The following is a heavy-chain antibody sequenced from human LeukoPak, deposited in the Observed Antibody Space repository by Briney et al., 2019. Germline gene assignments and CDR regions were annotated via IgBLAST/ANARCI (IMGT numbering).Heavy chain of an antibody. CDR1: GYTFTGYY. Sequence: GASVKVSCKAPGYTFTGYYMHWVRQAPGQGLEWMGWINPNSGGTNYAQKFQGRVTMTRDTSISTAYMELSRLRSDDTAVYYCARGTRSGSYAWPAPPDYWGQGTLVTVSS. J-gene: IGHJ4*02. CDR3: ARGTRSGSYAWPAPPDY. CDR2: INPNSGGT. D-gene: IGHD1-26*01. V-gene: IGHV1-2*02.